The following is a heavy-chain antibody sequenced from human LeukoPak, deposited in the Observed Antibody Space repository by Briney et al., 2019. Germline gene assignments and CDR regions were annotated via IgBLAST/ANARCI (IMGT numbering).Heavy chain of an antibody. Sequence: PGGSLRLSCADSGFTFSSTRLHWVRQAPGKGLFWVSRISSDGSSTDYADSVKGRFTISRDNAKNTLYLQMNSLRAEDTAVYHCAMKGSRYYFTLFDYWGQGTLVTVSS. V-gene: IGHV3-74*01. CDR2: ISSDGSST. CDR1: GFTFSSTR. D-gene: IGHD3-22*01. CDR3: AMKGSRYYFTLFDY. J-gene: IGHJ4*02.